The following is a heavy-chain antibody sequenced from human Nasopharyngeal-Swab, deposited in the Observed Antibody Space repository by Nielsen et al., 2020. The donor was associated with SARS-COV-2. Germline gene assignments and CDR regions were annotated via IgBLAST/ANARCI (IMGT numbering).Heavy chain of an antibody. D-gene: IGHD1-26*01. J-gene: IGHJ4*02. CDR2: INHSGST. CDR1: GGSVSSGSYY. Sequence: SETLSLTCTVSGGSVSSGSYYWSWIRQPPGKGLEWIGEINHSGSTNYNPSLKSRVTISVDTSKNQFSLKLSSVTAADTAVYYCASGGSYFDYWGQGTLVTVSS. V-gene: IGHV4-39*07. CDR3: ASGGSYFDY.